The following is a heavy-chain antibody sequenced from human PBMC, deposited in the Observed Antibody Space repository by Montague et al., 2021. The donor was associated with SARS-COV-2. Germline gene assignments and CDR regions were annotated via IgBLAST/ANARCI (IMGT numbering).Heavy chain of an antibody. J-gene: IGHJ4*02. D-gene: IGHD5-12*01. V-gene: IGHV4-38-2*01. CDR1: GFSISSGFY. CDR3: ARRGYTGSDYVDY. CDR2: VYHSGYT. Sequence: SETLSLTCSVSGFSISSGFYWAWIRQSPGKGPEWTGTVYHSGYTHYNPSLKGRVTVSIDTSKNQFSLTVTSVTAADTAVYFCARRGYTGSDYVDYWGQGTLVTVSS.